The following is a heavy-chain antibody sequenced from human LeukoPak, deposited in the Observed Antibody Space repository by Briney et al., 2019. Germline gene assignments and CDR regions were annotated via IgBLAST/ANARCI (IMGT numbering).Heavy chain of an antibody. CDR1: GYTFTSYY. CDR3: ARESENRVVDY. V-gene: IGHV1-46*01. D-gene: IGHD1/OR15-1a*01. J-gene: IGHJ4*02. CDR2: INPSGGST. Sequence: ASVKVSCKASGYTFTSYYMHWVRQAPGQGLEWMGIINPSGGSTSYAQKFQGRVTMTRDTSTSTVYMELSSPRSEDTAVYYCARESENRVVDYWGQGTLVTVSS.